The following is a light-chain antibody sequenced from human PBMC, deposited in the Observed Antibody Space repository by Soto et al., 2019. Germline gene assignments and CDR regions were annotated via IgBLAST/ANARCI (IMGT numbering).Light chain of an antibody. Sequence: EIVLTQSPATLSLSPGERATLSCRASQSVSSYLAWYQQKPGQAPRLLIYDASNRATDIPARFSGSGSGTDFTLTISSLQPEDSAFYYCQQRNNWPLTFGGGTKVEIK. V-gene: IGKV3-11*01. CDR1: QSVSSY. J-gene: IGKJ4*01. CDR2: DAS. CDR3: QQRNNWPLT.